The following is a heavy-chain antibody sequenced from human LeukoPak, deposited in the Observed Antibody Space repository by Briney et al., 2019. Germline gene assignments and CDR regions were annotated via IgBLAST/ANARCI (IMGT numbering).Heavy chain of an antibody. D-gene: IGHD6-13*01. CDR3: ARDPKQQLFDY. CDR2: IYHIGST. Sequence: PSETLSLTCTVSGGSISSYYWGWIRQPPGKGLEWIGTIYHIGSTYYNPSLKSRVTISLDTSKNQFSLKLTSVTAADTAVYFCARDPKQQLFDYWGQGTLVTVSS. V-gene: IGHV4-38-2*02. J-gene: IGHJ4*02. CDR1: GGSISSYY.